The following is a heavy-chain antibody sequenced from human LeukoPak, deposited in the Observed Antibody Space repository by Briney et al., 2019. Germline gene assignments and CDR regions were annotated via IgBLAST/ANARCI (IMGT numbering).Heavy chain of an antibody. CDR3: ASQYPSRY. V-gene: IGHV4-39*07. CDR2: IYYSGST. J-gene: IGHJ4*02. Sequence: SETLSLTCTVSGGSISSSSYYWGWIRQPPGKGLEWIGSIYYSGSTYYNPSLKSRVTISVDTSKNQFSLKLSSVTAADTAVYHCASQYPSRYWGQGTLVTVSS. CDR1: GGSISSSSYY. D-gene: IGHD2/OR15-2a*01.